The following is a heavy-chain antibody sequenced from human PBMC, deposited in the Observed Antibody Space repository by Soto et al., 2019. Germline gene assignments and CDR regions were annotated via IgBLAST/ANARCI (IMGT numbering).Heavy chain of an antibody. CDR3: ASPKNDFLTVSNPNYFDP. CDR1: GYTFTNYG. CDR2: ISAYNGNT. D-gene: IGHD3-9*01. V-gene: IGHV1-18*01. J-gene: IGHJ5*02. Sequence: GASVKVSCKASGYTFTNYGLTWVRQAPGQGPEWVGWISAYNGNTHYAQKLQGRVAMTTDTSTSTAYMELRSLSSDDTAVYYCASPKNDFLTVSNPNYFDPWGQEPPVTVSS.